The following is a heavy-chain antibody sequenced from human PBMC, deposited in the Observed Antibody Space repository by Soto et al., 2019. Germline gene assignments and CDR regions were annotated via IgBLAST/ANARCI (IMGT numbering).Heavy chain of an antibody. J-gene: IGHJ4*02. CDR1: GASFTGYY. CDR3: ARGQEGIVATH. CDR2: VKHWGGT. V-gene: IGHV4-34*01. Sequence: QVQLQQWGAGLLKPSETLSLTCAVSGASFTGYYWSWIRQPPGKGLEWIGEVKHWGGTNYSPSLRRRVTISADTSKNQFSLQLNSVTGADTAVYYCARGQEGIVATHWDQGTLVTVSS. D-gene: IGHD5-12*01.